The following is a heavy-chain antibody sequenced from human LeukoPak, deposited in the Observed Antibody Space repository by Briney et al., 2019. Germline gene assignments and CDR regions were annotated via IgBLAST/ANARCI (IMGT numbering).Heavy chain of an antibody. D-gene: IGHD4-17*01. CDR1: GFTVSSNY. V-gene: IGHV3-53*01. CDR3: AKDPNGDYIGAFDI. J-gene: IGHJ3*02. CDR2: ISGSGT. Sequence: PGGSLRLSCAASGFTVSSNYMSWVRQAPGKGLEWVSSISGSGTQYAASVQGRFTIFRDNSRNTLYLQMNSLRAEDTAVYYCAKDPNGDYIGAFDIWGQGTMVTVSS.